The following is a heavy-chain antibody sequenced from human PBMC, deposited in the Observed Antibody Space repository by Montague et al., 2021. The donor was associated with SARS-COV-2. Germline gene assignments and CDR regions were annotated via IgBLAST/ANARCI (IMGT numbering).Heavy chain of an antibody. D-gene: IGHD4-17*01. J-gene: IGHJ6*02. V-gene: IGHV4-39*07. Sequence: SETLSLTCSVSGGSISSSSYYWDWIRQPPGKGLEWIGSIHYSGTTYYNPSIDSRLTISVDTSKNQFSLKLSSVTAADTAVYYCARGRAVTTFYYCYYGMDVWGQGTTVTVSS. CDR1: GGSISSSSYY. CDR2: IHYSGTT. CDR3: ARGRAVTTFYYCYYGMDV.